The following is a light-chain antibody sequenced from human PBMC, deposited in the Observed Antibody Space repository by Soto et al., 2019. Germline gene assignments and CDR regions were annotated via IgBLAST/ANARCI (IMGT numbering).Light chain of an antibody. CDR1: QSIINW. Sequence: DIKMPQTPSTLSASVGDRFTITCRASQSIINWLAWYQQKPGKAPKLLIYKASILENGVPSRFTGSGSETEFTLSINSLQPDDFATYYCQQFDAYSSTFGQGTQLEMK. CDR2: KAS. CDR3: QQFDAYSST. J-gene: IGKJ2*01. V-gene: IGKV1-5*03.